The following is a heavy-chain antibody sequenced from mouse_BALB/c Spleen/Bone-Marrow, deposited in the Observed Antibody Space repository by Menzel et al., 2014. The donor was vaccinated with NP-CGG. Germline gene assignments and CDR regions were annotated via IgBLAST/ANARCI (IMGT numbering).Heavy chain of an antibody. CDR3: TRGGKFITTVVVDFDY. D-gene: IGHD1-1*01. V-gene: IGHV1-15*01. CDR1: GYTFTDYE. Sequence: QVQLKESGAELVRPGASVTLSCKASGYTFTDYEMHWVKQTPVHGLEWIGAIDPETGGTAYNQKFKGKATLTADKSSSTAYMDLRSLTSEDSAVYYCTRGGKFITTVVVDFDYWGQGTTLTVSS. J-gene: IGHJ2*01. CDR2: IDPETGGT.